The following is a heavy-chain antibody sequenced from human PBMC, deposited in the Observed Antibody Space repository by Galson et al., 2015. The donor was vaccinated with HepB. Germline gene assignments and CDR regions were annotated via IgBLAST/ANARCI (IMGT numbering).Heavy chain of an antibody. CDR1: EFILSMYW. Sequence: SLRLSCAASEFILSMYWMNWVRQAPGKGLEWVANIKEDGSEKNYVDSVKGRFTISRDNAKNSLYLQMNSLRAEDTAIYYCARVKRGEWYSFYYYGMDVWGQGTTGTVFS. J-gene: IGHJ6*02. CDR2: IKEDGSEK. D-gene: IGHD3-10*01. V-gene: IGHV3-7*05. CDR3: ARVKRGEWYSFYYYGMDV.